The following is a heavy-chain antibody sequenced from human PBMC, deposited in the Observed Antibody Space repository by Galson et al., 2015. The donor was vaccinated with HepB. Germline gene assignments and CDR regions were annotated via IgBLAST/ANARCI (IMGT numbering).Heavy chain of an antibody. CDR1: GFTFSDYY. V-gene: IGHV3-11*06. J-gene: IGHJ4*02. CDR2: ISSSSSYT. Sequence: SLRLSCAASGFTFSDYYMSWIRQAPGKGLEWVSYISSSSSYTNYADSVKGRFTISRDNAKNSLYLQMNSLRAEDTAVYYCARPSSSSGVFDYWGQGTLVTVSS. CDR3: ARPSSSSGVFDY. D-gene: IGHD6-6*01.